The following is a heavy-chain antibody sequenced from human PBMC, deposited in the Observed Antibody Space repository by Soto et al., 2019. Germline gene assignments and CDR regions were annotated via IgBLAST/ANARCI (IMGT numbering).Heavy chain of an antibody. Sequence: PSETLSLTCTFSGCSISSYYWSWIRQPPGKGLEWIGYIYYSGSTNYNPSLKSRVTISVDTSKNQFSLKLSSVTAADTAVYYCARGKVDIVATIDISHAFDIWGQGTMVTVSS. CDR2: IYYSGST. D-gene: IGHD5-12*01. CDR1: GCSISSYY. J-gene: IGHJ3*02. CDR3: ARGKVDIVATIDISHAFDI. V-gene: IGHV4-59*01.